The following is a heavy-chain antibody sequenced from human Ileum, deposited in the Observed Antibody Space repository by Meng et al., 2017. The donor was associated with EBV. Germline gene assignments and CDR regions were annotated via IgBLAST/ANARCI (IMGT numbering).Heavy chain of an antibody. CDR3: ASRPGIAVAGFDY. Sequence: QVQLVQYGVEMKKPGATVEVSCKASGYTFTSYAMNWVRQAPGQRLEWMGWINTGNGETKYSQKFQGRVTLTRDASASTAYMELSSLRSEDTAVYYCASRPGIAVAGFDYWGQGTLVIVSS. V-gene: IGHV1-3*04. D-gene: IGHD6-19*01. CDR2: INTGNGET. J-gene: IGHJ4*02. CDR1: GYTFTSYA.